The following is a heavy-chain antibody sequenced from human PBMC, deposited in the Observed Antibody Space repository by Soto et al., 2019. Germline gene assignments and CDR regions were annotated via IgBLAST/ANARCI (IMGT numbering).Heavy chain of an antibody. D-gene: IGHD1-7*01. CDR3: AGTSSLQWYYMDV. J-gene: IGHJ6*03. Sequence: PSQTLSLTCVISGDSVSSSTAAWNWIRQSPSRGLEWLGRTYYRSRWYNDYAVSVRSRITVNADTSKNQFSLHLNSVTPEDTAVHYRAGTSSLQWYYMDVWDKGTTVTVSS. CDR2: TYYRSRWYN. V-gene: IGHV6-1*01. CDR1: GDSVSSSTAA.